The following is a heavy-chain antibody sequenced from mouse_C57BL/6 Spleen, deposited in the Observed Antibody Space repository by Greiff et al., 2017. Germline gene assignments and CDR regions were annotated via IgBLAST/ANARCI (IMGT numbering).Heavy chain of an antibody. V-gene: IGHV1-52*01. CDR2: IDPSDSET. CDR3: ARSHYCGSSYGWYFDV. J-gene: IGHJ1*03. Sequence: QVQLQQSGAELVRPGSSVKLSCKASGYTFTSYWMHWVKQRPIQGLEWIGNIDPSDSETHYNQKFKDKATLTVDKSSSTAYMQLSSLTSEDSAVYYCARSHYCGSSYGWYFDVWGTGTTVTVSS. D-gene: IGHD1-1*01. CDR1: GYTFTSYW.